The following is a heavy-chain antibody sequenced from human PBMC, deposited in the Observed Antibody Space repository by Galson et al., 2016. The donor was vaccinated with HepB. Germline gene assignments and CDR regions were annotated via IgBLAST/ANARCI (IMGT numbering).Heavy chain of an antibody. CDR1: GSSFTSYW. D-gene: IGHD3-22*01. Sequence: QSGAEVKKPGESLKISCEGSGSSFTSYWIGWVRQMPGKGLEWMGIIYPGDSSTRYSPSFLGQVTISADKSISTAYLQWSSLKASDTAIYYCARRNYNDNSAAIDHWGQGTLVTVSS. CDR2: IYPGDSST. CDR3: ARRNYNDNSAAIDH. V-gene: IGHV5-51*01. J-gene: IGHJ4*02.